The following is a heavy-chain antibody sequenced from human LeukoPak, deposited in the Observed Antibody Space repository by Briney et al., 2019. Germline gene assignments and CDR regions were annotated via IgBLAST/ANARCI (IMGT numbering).Heavy chain of an antibody. V-gene: IGHV3-30-3*01. CDR2: ISYDGSNK. J-gene: IGHJ3*02. CDR3: AREWELVLSRAFDI. Sequence: PGGSLRLSCAASGFTFSSYAMHWVRQAPGKGLEWVAVISYDGSNKYYADSVKGRFTISRDNSKNTLYLQMNSLRAEDTAVYYCAREWELVLSRAFDIWGQGTMVTVSS. CDR1: GFTFSSYA. D-gene: IGHD1-26*01.